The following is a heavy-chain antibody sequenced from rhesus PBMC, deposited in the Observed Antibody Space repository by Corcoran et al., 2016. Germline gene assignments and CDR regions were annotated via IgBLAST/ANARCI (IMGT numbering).Heavy chain of an antibody. CDR1: GFTFSSYD. Sequence: EVQLVESGGGLVQPGGSLRLSCAASGFTFSSYDMSWVRQAPGKGLGWVSYISYPGKTIYSADSVKGRFTISRDNAKNSLSLQMSSLGGEDTAVYYCSKGTGYFDYWGQGVLVTVSS. CDR3: SKGTGYFDY. D-gene: IGHD2-21*01. CDR2: ISYPGKTI. J-gene: IGHJ4*01. V-gene: IGHV3-136*01.